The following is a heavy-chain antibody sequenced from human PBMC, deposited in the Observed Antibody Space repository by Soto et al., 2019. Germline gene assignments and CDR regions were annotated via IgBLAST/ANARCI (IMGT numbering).Heavy chain of an antibody. CDR3: ASGRLWFGEYQGWFDP. V-gene: IGHV4-31*03. J-gene: IGHJ5*02. D-gene: IGHD3-10*01. Sequence: QVQLQESGPGLVKPSQTLSLTCTVSGGSISSGGYYWSWIRQHPGKGLEWIGYIYYSGSTYYNPSLTSRVTISVDTSKNQFSLKLSSVTAADTAVYYCASGRLWFGEYQGWFDPWGQGTLVTVSS. CDR1: GGSISSGGYY. CDR2: IYYSGST.